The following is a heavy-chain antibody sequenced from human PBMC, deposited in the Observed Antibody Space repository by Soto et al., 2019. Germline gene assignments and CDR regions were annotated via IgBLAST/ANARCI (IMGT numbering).Heavy chain of an antibody. CDR3: ARDAAMDTALDI. Sequence: ASVQVSCKASGYTFTSYDINWVRQATGQGLEWMGWMNANSGNTGYAQKFQDRVTLNRNTSISTAYMELSSLRSEDTAVYYCARDAAMDTALDIWGQGTMVTVSS. V-gene: IGHV1-8*01. CDR1: GYTFTSYD. D-gene: IGHD5-18*01. J-gene: IGHJ3*02. CDR2: MNANSGNT.